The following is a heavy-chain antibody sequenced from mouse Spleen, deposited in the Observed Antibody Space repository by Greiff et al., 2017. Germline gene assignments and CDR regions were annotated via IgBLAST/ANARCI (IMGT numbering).Heavy chain of an antibody. Sequence: QVQLKESGPGLVAPSQSLSITCTISGFSLTSYGVHWVRQPPGKGLEWLVVIWSDGSTTYNSALKSRLSISKDNSKSQVFLKMNSLQTDDTAMYYCARHDYYGNYVLAYWGQGTLVTVSA. CDR3: ARHDYYGNYVLAY. CDR1: GFSLTSYG. D-gene: IGHD2-1*01. V-gene: IGHV2-6-1*01. J-gene: IGHJ3*01. CDR2: IWSDGST.